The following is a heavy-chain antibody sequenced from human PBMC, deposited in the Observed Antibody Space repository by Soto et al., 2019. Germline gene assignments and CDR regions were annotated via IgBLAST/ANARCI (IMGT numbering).Heavy chain of an antibody. D-gene: IGHD3-22*01. J-gene: IGHJ6*02. CDR1: GYTFTSYT. V-gene: IGHV1-3*01. CDR3: AGEYYFDSSGYYYGMDV. Sequence: QVQLVQSGAEVKKPGASVKVSCKASGYTFTSYTIHWVRQAPGQRLEWMGWINAGNGNTKYSQKFQGRVTITRDTSASTAYMELSSLRSEDTAVYYCAGEYYFDSSGYYYGMDVWGQGTTVTVSS. CDR2: INAGNGNT.